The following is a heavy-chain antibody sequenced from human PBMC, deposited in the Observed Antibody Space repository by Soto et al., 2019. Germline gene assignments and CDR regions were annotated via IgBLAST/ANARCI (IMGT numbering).Heavy chain of an antibody. V-gene: IGHV4-31*03. CDR3: ARAGHSSSSEGANWFDP. J-gene: IGHJ5*02. Sequence: SETLSLTCTVSGGSISSGGYYWSWIRQHPGKGLEWIGYIYYSGSTYYNPSLKSRVTISVDTSKNQFSLNLSSVTAADTAVYYCARAGHSSSSEGANWFDPWGQGTLVTVSS. CDR2: IYYSGST. D-gene: IGHD6-6*01. CDR1: GGSISSGGYY.